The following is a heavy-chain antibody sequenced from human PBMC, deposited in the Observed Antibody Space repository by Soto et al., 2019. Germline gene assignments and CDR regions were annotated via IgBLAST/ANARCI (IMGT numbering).Heavy chain of an antibody. V-gene: IGHV2-5*02. D-gene: IGHD2-21*02. CDR3: VQSRCGGDCLQIYSSHSYHGLDV. CDR1: GLSLRTTGVG. Sequence: QITLKESGPTLVKPTQTLTLTCTFSGLSLRTTGVGVGWVRQPQGKALEWLALLYWDDDKRYSPSLKSRLTITKDTSEKQVVLTMTNMDTVDTATYYCVQSRCGGDCLQIYSSHSYHGLDVWGQGTTVTVSS. J-gene: IGHJ6*02. CDR2: LYWDDDK.